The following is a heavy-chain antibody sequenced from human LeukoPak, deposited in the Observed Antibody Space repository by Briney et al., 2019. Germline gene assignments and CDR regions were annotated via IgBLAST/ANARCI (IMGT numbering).Heavy chain of an antibody. CDR3: AKELKPNYYGSGSYPLDY. J-gene: IGHJ4*02. Sequence: GGSLRLSCAASGFTFSSDDMNWVRQAPGKGLEWVSCIRGSAGNTYHADSVKGRFTISRDNSKNTLYLQMNSLRAEDTAVYYCAKELKPNYYGSGSYPLDYWGQGTLVTVSS. CDR2: IRGSAGNT. V-gene: IGHV3-23*01. CDR1: GFTFSSDD. D-gene: IGHD3-10*01.